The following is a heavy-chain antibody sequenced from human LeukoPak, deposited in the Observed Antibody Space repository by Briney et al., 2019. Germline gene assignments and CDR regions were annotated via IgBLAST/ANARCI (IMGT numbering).Heavy chain of an antibody. V-gene: IGHV4-61*02. CDR3: ARVTRTLCSGGSCYSGYFDY. CDR1: GGSISSGSYY. Sequence: SETLSLTCTVSGGSISSGSYYWSWIRQPAGKGLEWTGRIYTSGSINYNPSLKSRVTISVDTSKNQFSLKLSSVTAADTAVYYCARVTRTLCSGGSCYSGYFDYWGQGTLVTVSS. CDR2: IYTSGSI. J-gene: IGHJ4*02. D-gene: IGHD2-15*01.